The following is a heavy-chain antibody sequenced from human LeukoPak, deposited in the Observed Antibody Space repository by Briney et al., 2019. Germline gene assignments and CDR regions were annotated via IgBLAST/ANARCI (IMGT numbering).Heavy chain of an antibody. Sequence: SETLSLTCTVSGGSISSSSYYWGWIRQPPGKGLEWIGSIYYSGSTYYNPSLKSRVTISVDTSKNQFYLKLSSVTAADTAVYYCARPLLRFPTDAFDIWGQGTMVTVSS. J-gene: IGHJ3*02. CDR3: ARPLLRFPTDAFDI. CDR2: IYYSGST. V-gene: IGHV4-39*01. D-gene: IGHD3-3*01. CDR1: GGSISSSSYY.